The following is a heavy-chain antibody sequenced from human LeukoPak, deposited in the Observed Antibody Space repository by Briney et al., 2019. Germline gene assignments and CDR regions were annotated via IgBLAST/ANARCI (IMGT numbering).Heavy chain of an antibody. D-gene: IGHD1-26*01. CDR3: ARRPSSGSYYGWGAFDI. CDR1: GGSISSDDYY. V-gene: IGHV4-39*01. CDR2: IFYDGDT. Sequence: PSETLSLTYTVSGGSISSDDYYWGWIRQPPGKGLEWIGTIFYDGDTYYSPSLKSRVTVSVDTSKNQFSLKLSSVTAADTAVYYCARRPSSGSYYGWGAFDIWGQGTMVTVSS. J-gene: IGHJ3*02.